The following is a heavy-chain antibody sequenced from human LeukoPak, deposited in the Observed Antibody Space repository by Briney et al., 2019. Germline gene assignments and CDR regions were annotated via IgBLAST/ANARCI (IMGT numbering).Heavy chain of an antibody. CDR1: GYTFTAYH. D-gene: IGHD4-17*01. J-gene: IGHJ4*02. Sequence: ASVKVSCKASGYTFTAYHLHWVRQASGQGLEWMGWINPNNGGTNYAQKFQGRVTMTRDTSISTAYMELNRLRSDDTAVYYCAREMSATVTPFDYWGQGTLVTVSS. CDR3: AREMSATVTPFDY. V-gene: IGHV1-2*02. CDR2: INPNNGGT.